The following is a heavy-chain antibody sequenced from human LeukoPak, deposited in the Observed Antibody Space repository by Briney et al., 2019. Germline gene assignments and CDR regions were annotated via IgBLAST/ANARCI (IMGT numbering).Heavy chain of an antibody. J-gene: IGHJ4*02. CDR3: AGGYCSSTSCYSVY. D-gene: IGHD2-2*02. Sequence: GGSLRLSCAASGFTFRSYSMNWVRQAPGKGLEWVSSISSSSSYIYYADSVTGRFTISRDNDKNSLYLQMNSLRAADTAVYYCAGGYCSSTSCYSVYWGQGTLVTASS. CDR1: GFTFRSYS. V-gene: IGHV3-21*01. CDR2: ISSSSSYI.